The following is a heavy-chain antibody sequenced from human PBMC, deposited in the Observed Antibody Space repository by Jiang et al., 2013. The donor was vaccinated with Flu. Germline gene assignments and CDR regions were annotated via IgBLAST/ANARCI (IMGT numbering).Heavy chain of an antibody. J-gene: IGHJ4*02. D-gene: IGHD1-26*01. CDR2: MNPNSGNT. CDR3: ARGLTEWELLVHFDY. Sequence: GAEVKKPGASVKVSCKASGYTFTSYDINWVRQATGQGLGWMGWMNPNSGNTGYAQKFQGRVTMTRNTSISTAYMELSSLRSEDTAVYYCARGLTEWELLVHFDYWGQGTLVTVSS. V-gene: IGHV1-8*01. CDR1: GYTFTSYD.